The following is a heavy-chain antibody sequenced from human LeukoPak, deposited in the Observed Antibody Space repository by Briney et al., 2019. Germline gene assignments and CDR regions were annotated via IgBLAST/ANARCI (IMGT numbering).Heavy chain of an antibody. V-gene: IGHV3-21*01. CDR2: ISSSSSYI. J-gene: IGHJ6*03. D-gene: IGHD6-13*01. CDR3: ARDSSSSWYYYYYMDV. CDR1: GFTYSSYS. Sequence: GGSLRLSCAASGFTYSSYSMNWVRQAPGKGLEWVSSISSSSSYIYYADSVKGRFTISRDNAKNSLYLQMNSLRAEDTAVYYCARDSSSSWYYYYYMDVWGKGTTVTVSS.